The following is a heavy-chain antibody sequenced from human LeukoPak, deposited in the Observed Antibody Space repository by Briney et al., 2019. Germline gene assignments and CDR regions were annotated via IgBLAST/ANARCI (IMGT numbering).Heavy chain of an antibody. D-gene: IGHD1-14*01. CDR2: TFITGKT. Sequence: SETLSLTCSVTGGSISGYYWSWIRQPAGKGLEWIGRTFITGKTTYNPSLESRVTISVDKSKNQFSLKLNSVTTTDTAVYYCARSPAGNSFDIWGQGTVVIVSS. CDR3: ARSPAGNSFDI. V-gene: IGHV4-4*07. CDR1: GGSISGYY. J-gene: IGHJ3*02.